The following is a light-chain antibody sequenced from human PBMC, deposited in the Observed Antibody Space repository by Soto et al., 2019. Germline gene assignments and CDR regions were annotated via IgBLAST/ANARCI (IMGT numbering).Light chain of an antibody. Sequence: EIVMTQSPVTLSVSPGERAALSCRASQSVSSNLAWYQQKPGQAPRLLFYAASSGATGIPARFSASGSGTEFTLTISSLQSEDFAVYYCQHYYYWPRTFGQGTKVEIK. CDR3: QHYYYWPRT. CDR1: QSVSSN. J-gene: IGKJ1*01. CDR2: AAS. V-gene: IGKV3-15*01.